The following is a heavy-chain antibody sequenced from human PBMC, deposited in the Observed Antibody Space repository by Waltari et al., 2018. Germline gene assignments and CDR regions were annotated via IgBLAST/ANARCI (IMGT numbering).Heavy chain of an antibody. CDR2: IPPSGST. CDR1: GGSISSGSYY. D-gene: IGHD4-17*01. Sequence: QVQLQESGPGLVKPSQTLSLTCTVSGGSISSGSYYCSWIRPPAGTGLEWICPIPPSGSTNYNPSLKSRVTISVDTSKNQFSMKLSSVTAADTAVYYCASDYGHYDAFDIWGQGTMVTVSS. V-gene: IGHV4-61*02. CDR3: ASDYGHYDAFDI. J-gene: IGHJ3*02.